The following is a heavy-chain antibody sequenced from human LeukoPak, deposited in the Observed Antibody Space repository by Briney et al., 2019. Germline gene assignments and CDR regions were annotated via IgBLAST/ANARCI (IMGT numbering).Heavy chain of an antibody. CDR2: INWNGGST. CDR3: ARELGGQQLVPFDY. V-gene: IGHV3-20*04. J-gene: IGHJ4*02. D-gene: IGHD6-13*01. CDR1: GFTFDDYG. Sequence: RPGGSLRLSCAASGFTFDDYGMSWVRQAPGKGLEWVSGINWNGGSTGYADSVKGRFTISRDNAKNSLYLQMNSLRAEDTALYYCARELGGQQLVPFDYWGQGTLVTVSS.